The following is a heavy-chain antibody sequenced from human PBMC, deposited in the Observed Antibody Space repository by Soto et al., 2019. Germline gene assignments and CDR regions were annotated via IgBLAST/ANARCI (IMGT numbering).Heavy chain of an antibody. V-gene: IGHV3-30*03. CDR1: GFTFSTYG. Sequence: QVQVVESGGGVVQPGRSLRLSCAASGFTFSTYGMHWVRQAPGKGLEWVAVISYDGSNKYYADSVKGRFTISRDNSKNTLYLQMNSLRAEDTAVYYCAPRRVAVAGNWGQGTLVTVSS. CDR2: ISYDGSNK. J-gene: IGHJ4*02. CDR3: APRRVAVAGN. D-gene: IGHD6-19*01.